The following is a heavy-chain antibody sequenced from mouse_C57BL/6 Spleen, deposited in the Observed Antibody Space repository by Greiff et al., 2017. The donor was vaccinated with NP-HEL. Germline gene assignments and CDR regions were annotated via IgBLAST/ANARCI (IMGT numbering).Heavy chain of an antibody. CDR3: ARGRAQATEDY. J-gene: IGHJ2*01. Sequence: QVQLKQPGTELVKPGASVKLSCKASGYTFTSYWMHWVKQRPGQGLEWIGNINPSNGGTNYNETFKSQATLTVDKSSSTAYMQLSSLTSEDSAVYYCARGRAQATEDYWGQGTTLTVSS. D-gene: IGHD3-2*02. CDR2: INPSNGGT. CDR1: GYTFTSYW. V-gene: IGHV1-53*01.